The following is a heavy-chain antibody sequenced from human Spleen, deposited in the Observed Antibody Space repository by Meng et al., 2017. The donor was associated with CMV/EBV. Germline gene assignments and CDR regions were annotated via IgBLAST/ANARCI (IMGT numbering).Heavy chain of an antibody. CDR1: GCANSSYY. J-gene: IGHJ4*02. V-gene: IGHV4-4*07. D-gene: IGHD1-1*01. CDR3: ARSRWSAGNAFLFDY. Sequence: QAPQRDTCPRLVQPSEPAVLTDTYSGCANSSYYWSWFRQPAGKGLEWIGRIYTSGSTNYNPSLKSRVTMSVDTSKNQFSLKLSSVTAADTAVYYCARSRWSAGNAFLFDYWGQGTLVTVSS. CDR2: IYTSGST.